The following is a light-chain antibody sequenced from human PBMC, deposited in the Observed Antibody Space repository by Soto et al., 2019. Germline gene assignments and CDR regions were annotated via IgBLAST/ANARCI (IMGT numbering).Light chain of an antibody. Sequence: EIVLTQSPATLSLSPGERATLSCRVSQSISTYLAWYQQKPGQAPRFLIYDGSNRATGTPARFSGNGYGTDFTLTVSSLEPEDVAVYHCQQRTDCLWTFGQGTKVQLK. CDR1: QSISTY. V-gene: IGKV3-11*01. J-gene: IGKJ1*01. CDR2: DGS. CDR3: QQRTDCLWT.